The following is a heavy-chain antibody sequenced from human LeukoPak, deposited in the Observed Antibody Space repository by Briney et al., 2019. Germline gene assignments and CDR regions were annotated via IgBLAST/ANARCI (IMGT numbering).Heavy chain of an antibody. Sequence: GGSLRLSCAASGFTFSGSAMHWVRQASGKGLEWVGRIRSKANSYATAYAASVKGRFTISRDDSKNTAYLQMNSLKTEDTAVYYCAKVEYTSSWYGVGSLDYWGQGTLVTVSS. J-gene: IGHJ4*02. V-gene: IGHV3-73*01. D-gene: IGHD6-13*01. CDR1: GFTFSGSA. CDR3: AKVEYTSSWYGVGSLDY. CDR2: IRSKANSYAT.